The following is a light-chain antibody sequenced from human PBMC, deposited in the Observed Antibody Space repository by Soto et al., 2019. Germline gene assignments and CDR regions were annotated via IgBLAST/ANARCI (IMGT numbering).Light chain of an antibody. CDR3: QQHNNWPLT. CDR1: QSVSSY. V-gene: IGKV3-15*01. J-gene: IGKJ4*01. Sequence: EIVLTQSPATLPLSPGERATLSCRASQSVSSYLAWYQQKPGQAPRLLIYGASTRATGIPGRFSGSGSGTEFTLTISSLQSEDFAVYYCQQHNNWPLTFGGGTKVDIK. CDR2: GAS.